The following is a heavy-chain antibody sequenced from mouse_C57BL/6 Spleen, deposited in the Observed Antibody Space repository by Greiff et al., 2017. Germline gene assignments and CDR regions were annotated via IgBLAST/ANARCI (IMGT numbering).Heavy chain of an antibody. CDR3: ARDWDFAY. J-gene: IGHJ3*01. V-gene: IGHV5-17*01. CDR2: ISSGSSTI. D-gene: IGHD4-1*01. CDR1: GFTFSDYG. Sequence: EVQLVESGGGLVKPGGSLKLSCAASGFTFSDYGMHLVRQAPEKGLEWVAYISSGSSTIYYADTVKGRFTISRDNAKNTLFLQMTSLRSEDTAMYDCARDWDFAYWGQGTLVTVSA.